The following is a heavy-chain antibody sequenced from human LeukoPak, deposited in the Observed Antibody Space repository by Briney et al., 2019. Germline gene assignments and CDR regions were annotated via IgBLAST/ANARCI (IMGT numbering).Heavy chain of an antibody. CDR2: INHSGST. V-gene: IGHV4-34*01. Sequence: SETLSLTCAVYGGSFSGYCWSWIRQPPGKGLEWIGEINHSGSTNYNPSLKSRVTISVDTSKNQISLKLSSVTAADTAVYYCARDPLNWGQGTLVTVSS. J-gene: IGHJ4*02. CDR3: ARDPLN. CDR1: GGSFSGYC.